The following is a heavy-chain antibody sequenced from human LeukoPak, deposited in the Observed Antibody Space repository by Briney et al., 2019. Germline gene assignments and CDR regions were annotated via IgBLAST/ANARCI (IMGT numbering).Heavy chain of an antibody. Sequence: PSETLSLTCTVSGGSTSSSSYYWGWIRQPPGKGLEWIGSIYYSGSTYYNPSLKSRVTISVDTSKNQFSLKLSSATAADTAVYYCASLGGALAGYYFDYWGQGTLVIVSS. CDR3: ASLGGALAGYYFDY. V-gene: IGHV4-39*01. CDR2: IYYSGST. D-gene: IGHD3-9*01. J-gene: IGHJ4*02. CDR1: GGSTSSSSYY.